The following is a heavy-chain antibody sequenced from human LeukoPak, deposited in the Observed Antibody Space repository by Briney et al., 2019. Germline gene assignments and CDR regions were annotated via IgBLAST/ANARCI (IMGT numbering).Heavy chain of an antibody. CDR3: AIDIGGYDILTGYLYY. CDR2: IYYSGST. J-gene: IGHJ4*02. Sequence: SQTLSLTCTVSGGSISSGDYYWSWIRQPPGKGLEWIGYIYYSGSTYYNPSLKSRVTISVDTSKNQFSLKLSSVTAADTAVYYCAIDIGGYDILTGYLYYWGQGTLVTVSS. D-gene: IGHD3-9*01. V-gene: IGHV4-30-4*08. CDR1: GGSISSGDYY.